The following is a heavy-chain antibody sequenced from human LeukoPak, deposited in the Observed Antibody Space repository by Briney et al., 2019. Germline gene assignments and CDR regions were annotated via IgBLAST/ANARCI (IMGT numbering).Heavy chain of an antibody. J-gene: IGHJ5*02. CDR2: IYYSGST. Sequence: PSETLSLTCTVSGGSISSSSYYWGWIRQPPGKGLEWIGSIYYSGSTYYNPSLKSRVTISVDTSKNQFSLKLSSATAADTAVYYCARKGMYYYDSSPWFDPWGQGTLVTVSS. CDR1: GGSISSSSYY. V-gene: IGHV4-39*07. CDR3: ARKGMYYYDSSPWFDP. D-gene: IGHD3-22*01.